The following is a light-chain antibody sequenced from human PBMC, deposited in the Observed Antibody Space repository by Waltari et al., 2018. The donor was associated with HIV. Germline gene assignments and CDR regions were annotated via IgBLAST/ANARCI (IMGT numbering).Light chain of an antibody. CDR2: GAS. V-gene: IGKV3-20*01. CDR3: QQYHKRHET. Sequence: EIVLTQSPGTLSLSPGERATHSCRASQSVSSSYLAWYQQKPGQAPRLLIYGASSRATGIPDRFSGSGSGTDFTLTISRLEPEDFAVYYCQQYHKRHETFGQGTKLEIK. CDR1: QSVSSSY. J-gene: IGKJ2*01.